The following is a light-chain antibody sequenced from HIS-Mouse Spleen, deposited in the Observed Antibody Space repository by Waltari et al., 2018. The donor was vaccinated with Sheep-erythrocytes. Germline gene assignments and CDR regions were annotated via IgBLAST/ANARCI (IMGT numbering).Light chain of an antibody. CDR1: SSDVGSYNL. CDR3: CSYAGSSTPWV. CDR2: EGS. J-gene: IGLJ3*02. V-gene: IGLV2-23*01. Sequence: QSALTQSASVSGSPGQSITISCTGTSSDVGSYNLFSWYQQHPGKAPKLMIYEGSKRPSGVSNRFSGSKSGNTASLTISGLQAEDEADYYCCSYAGSSTPWVFGGGTKLTVL.